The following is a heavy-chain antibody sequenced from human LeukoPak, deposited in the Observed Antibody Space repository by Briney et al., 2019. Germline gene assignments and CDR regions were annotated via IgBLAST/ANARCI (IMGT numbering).Heavy chain of an antibody. V-gene: IGHV4-59*08. CDR3: ARRPITAYNFDY. Sequence: PSETLSLTCTVSGGSISSYYWSWIRQPPGKGLEWIGYIYYSGSTSYNPSLKSPVTISIDTSKSQFSLKLSSVTAADTAVYYCARRPITAYNFDYWGQGTLVTVSS. CDR2: IYYSGST. J-gene: IGHJ4*02. D-gene: IGHD2-2*02. CDR1: GGSISSYY.